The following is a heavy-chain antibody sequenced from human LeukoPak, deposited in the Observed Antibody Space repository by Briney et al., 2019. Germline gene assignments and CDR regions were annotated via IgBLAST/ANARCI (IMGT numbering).Heavy chain of an antibody. CDR3: ASARYDYVWGSYALDY. CDR2: INPNSGGT. Sequence: GASVKVSCKASGYTFTGYYMHWVRQAPGQGLEWMGRINPNSGGTNYAQKFQGRVTMTRDTSISTAYMELSRLGSDDTAVYYCASARYDYVWGSYALDYWGQGTLVTVSS. J-gene: IGHJ4*02. CDR1: GYTFTGYY. D-gene: IGHD3-16*01. V-gene: IGHV1-2*06.